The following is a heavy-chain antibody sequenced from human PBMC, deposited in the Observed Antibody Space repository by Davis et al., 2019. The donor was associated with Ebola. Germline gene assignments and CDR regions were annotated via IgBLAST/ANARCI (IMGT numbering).Heavy chain of an antibody. CDR1: GYTFIGYY. CDR2: INPSIGNT. Sequence: ASVKVSCKASGYTFIGYYIHWVRQAPGQGLEWMGLINPSIGNTSLAQKFQGRVTLTRDRSTRTVHMDLSSLKSEDTAIYFCASGEFVDFWGQGTLVTVSS. J-gene: IGHJ4*02. D-gene: IGHD3-10*01. V-gene: IGHV1-46*01. CDR3: ASGEFVDF.